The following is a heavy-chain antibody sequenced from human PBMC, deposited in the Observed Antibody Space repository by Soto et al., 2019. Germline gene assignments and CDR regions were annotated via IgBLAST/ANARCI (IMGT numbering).Heavy chain of an antibody. CDR2: IYPGDSDT. J-gene: IGHJ6*02. Sequence: GESLKISCKGSGYSFTSYWIGWVRQMPGKGLEWMGIIYPGDSDTRYSPSFQGQVTISADKSISTAYLQWSSLKASDTAMYYCARLRSGYYTMPHYYYGMDVWGQGTTVTVSS. CDR1: GYSFTSYW. CDR3: ARLRSGYYTMPHYYYGMDV. V-gene: IGHV5-51*01. D-gene: IGHD3-3*01.